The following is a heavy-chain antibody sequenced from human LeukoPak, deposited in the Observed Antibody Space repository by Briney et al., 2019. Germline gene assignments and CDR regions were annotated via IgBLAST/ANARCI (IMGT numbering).Heavy chain of an antibody. D-gene: IGHD6-13*01. J-gene: IGHJ4*02. CDR1: GGSFSGYY. Sequence: SETLSLTCAVYGGSFSGYYWSWIRQPPGKGLEWIGEINHSGSTNYNPSLKGRVTISVDTSKNQFSLKLSSVTAADTAVYYCARSGIAAAVGWGQGTLVTVSS. CDR3: ARSGIAAAVG. V-gene: IGHV4-34*01. CDR2: INHSGST.